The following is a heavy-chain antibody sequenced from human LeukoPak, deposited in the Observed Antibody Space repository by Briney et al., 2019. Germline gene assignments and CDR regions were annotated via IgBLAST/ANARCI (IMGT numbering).Heavy chain of an antibody. D-gene: IGHD2-15*01. CDR1: VGSFSGYY. CDR2: INHSGST. Sequence: SETLSLTCAVYVGSFSGYYWSWIRQPPGKGLEWIGEINHSGSTNYNPSLQSRVTISVDTSKNQFSLKLSSVSAADTAVYYCARGGRRYCSGGSCYSFDYWGQGTLVTVSS. V-gene: IGHV4-34*01. J-gene: IGHJ4*02. CDR3: ARGGRRYCSGGSCYSFDY.